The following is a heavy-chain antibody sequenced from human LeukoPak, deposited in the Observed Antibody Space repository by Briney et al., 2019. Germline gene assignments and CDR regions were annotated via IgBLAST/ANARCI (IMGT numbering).Heavy chain of an antibody. Sequence: GGSLRLSCAVSGFTFSSYAMSWVRQAPGKRLEWVSTISGSGGRTHYADSVKGRFTISRDNSKNTMYLQVNSLRAEDMAVYYCAKDLWTGDHGPYYDCGMHVWGGGPRVRVSS. J-gene: IGHJ6*01. D-gene: IGHD3/OR15-3a*01. CDR1: GFTFSSYA. CDR2: ISGSGGRT. CDR3: AKDLWTGDHGPYYDCGMHV. V-gene: IGHV3-23*01.